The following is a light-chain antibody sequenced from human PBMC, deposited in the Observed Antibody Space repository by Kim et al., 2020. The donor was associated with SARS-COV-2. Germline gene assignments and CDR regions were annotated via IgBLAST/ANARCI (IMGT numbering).Light chain of an antibody. Sequence: SYELTQPPSVSVSPGQTASITCSGDRLGHKYVCWYQQKPGQSPVLVISQNNKRPSGIPERFSGSNSGNTATLTISGTQAMDEADYYCQTWDSSTGVFGTG. CDR2: QNN. V-gene: IGLV3-1*01. CDR3: QTWDSSTGV. J-gene: IGLJ1*01. CDR1: RLGHKY.